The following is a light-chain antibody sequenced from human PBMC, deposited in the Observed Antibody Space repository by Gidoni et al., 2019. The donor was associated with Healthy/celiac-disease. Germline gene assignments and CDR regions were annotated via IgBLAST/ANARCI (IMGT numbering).Light chain of an antibody. CDR2: DAS. Sequence: AIQLTQSPSSLSASVGDRVTITCRASQGISSALAWYQQKPGKAPKSLLYDASSLESGVPPRFSGSGSGTDSTFTISSLHPEDFATYYCQQFNSSPITFXQXTRLEIK. J-gene: IGKJ5*01. V-gene: IGKV1-13*02. CDR3: QQFNSSPIT. CDR1: QGISSA.